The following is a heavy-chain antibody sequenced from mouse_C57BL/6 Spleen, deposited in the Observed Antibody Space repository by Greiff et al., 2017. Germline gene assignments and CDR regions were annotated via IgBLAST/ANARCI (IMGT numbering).Heavy chain of an antibody. V-gene: IGHV5-16*01. J-gene: IGHJ1*03. CDR3: ARGGDLRRNWYLDV. CDR1: GFTFSDYY. D-gene: IGHD2-12*01. Sequence: EVMLVESEGGLVQPGSSMKLSCTASGFTFSDYYMAWVRQVPEKGLEWVANFNYDGSSTYSLDSFKSRFIISRDNAKNILYLQMSSLKSKDTATYYGARGGDLRRNWYLDVWVTGTTVTVTS. CDR2: FNYDGSST.